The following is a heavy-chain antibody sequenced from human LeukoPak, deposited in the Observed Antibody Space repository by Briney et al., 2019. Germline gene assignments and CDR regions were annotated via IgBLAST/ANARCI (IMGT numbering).Heavy chain of an antibody. J-gene: IGHJ3*02. CDR1: GGSISRYY. Sequence: PSETLSLTCTVSGGSISRYYWSWLRQPPGKGREGSAYIDNSGSTSTNTSLKSRVTISLDTSKSQFSLNLTSVTAADTAVYYCVREGDYYDTTGSDAFDIWGQGTMVTVSS. CDR2: IDNSGST. V-gene: IGHV4-59*01. CDR3: VREGDYYDTTGSDAFDI. D-gene: IGHD3-22*01.